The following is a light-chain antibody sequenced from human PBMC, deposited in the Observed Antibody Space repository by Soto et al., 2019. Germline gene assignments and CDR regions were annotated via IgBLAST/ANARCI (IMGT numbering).Light chain of an antibody. V-gene: IGLV2-11*01. CDR3: CSYAGGYTHAV. J-gene: IGLJ2*01. CDR1: SSDVGTYNY. CDR2: DVG. Sequence: QSALTQPRSVSGPPGQSVSISCSGTSSDVGTYNYVSWYQQHPGKAPKLMIYDVGKRPSGVPDRFSGSESGNTASLTISGLQAEDEADYYCCSYAGGYTHAVFGGGTKVTVL.